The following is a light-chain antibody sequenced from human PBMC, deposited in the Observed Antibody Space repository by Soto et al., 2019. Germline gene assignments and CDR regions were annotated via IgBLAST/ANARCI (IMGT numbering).Light chain of an antibody. CDR1: QSVSSN. CDR2: GAS. CDR3: QQYGSSPS. V-gene: IGKV3-20*01. J-gene: IGKJ3*01. Sequence: DIVLTQSPGTVSLSPGERATLSCRASQSVSSNLAWYQQKPGQAPRLLIYGASSRATGIPDRFSGSGSGTDFTLTISRLEPEDFAVYYCQQYGSSPSFGPGTKVDFK.